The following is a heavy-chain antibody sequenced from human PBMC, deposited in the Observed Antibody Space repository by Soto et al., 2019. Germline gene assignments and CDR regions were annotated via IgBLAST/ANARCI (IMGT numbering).Heavy chain of an antibody. V-gene: IGHV4-30-4*01. Sequence: QVQLQESGPGLVKPSQALFLTCTVSGGSISSGDYYWSWIRQPPGKGLEWIGYIYYSGSTYYNPSLKSRVTISVDTSKNQFSLKLSSVTAADTAVYYCARRCSGGSCYGVYFDYWGQGTLVTVSS. CDR2: IYYSGST. CDR1: GGSISSGDYY. CDR3: ARRCSGGSCYGVYFDY. J-gene: IGHJ4*02. D-gene: IGHD2-15*01.